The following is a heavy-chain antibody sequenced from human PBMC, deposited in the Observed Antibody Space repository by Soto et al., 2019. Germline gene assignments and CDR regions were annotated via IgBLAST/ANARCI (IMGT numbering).Heavy chain of an antibody. CDR1: GFTFSSYA. CDR3: AKDIAAAGTTATDYYGMDV. CDR2: ISGSGGST. Sequence: PGGSLRLSCAASGFTFSSYAMSWVRQAPGKGLEWVSAISGSGGSTYYADSVKGRFTISRDNSKNTLYLQMNSLRAEDTAVYYCAKDIAAAGTTATDYYGMDVWGQGTTVTVSS. V-gene: IGHV3-23*01. D-gene: IGHD6-13*01. J-gene: IGHJ6*02.